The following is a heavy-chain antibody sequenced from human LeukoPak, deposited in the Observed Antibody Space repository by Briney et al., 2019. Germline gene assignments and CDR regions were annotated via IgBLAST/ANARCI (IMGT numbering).Heavy chain of an antibody. Sequence: ETLSLTCTVSGDSINNNNYYWGWIRQPPGKGLEWVSVIYSGGSTYYADSVKGRFTISRDNSKNTLYLQMNSLRAEDTAVYYCARESQIVWGSPYYFDYWGQGTLVTVSS. CDR1: GDSINNNNYY. CDR3: ARESQIVWGSPYYFDY. CDR2: IYSGGST. J-gene: IGHJ4*02. V-gene: IGHV3-66*01. D-gene: IGHD3-16*01.